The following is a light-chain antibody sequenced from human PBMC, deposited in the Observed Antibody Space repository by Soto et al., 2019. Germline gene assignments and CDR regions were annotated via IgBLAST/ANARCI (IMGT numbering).Light chain of an antibody. CDR3: AAWDDSLNGVV. J-gene: IGLJ2*01. CDR2: DDR. Sequence: SYELTQPPSVSVAPGQTATITCGGSNIGSKSVHWYQQRPGQAPVLVVYDDRDRPSGIPDRFSGSNSGTSASLAISGLQSEDEADYCCAAWDDSLNGVVFGGGTKLTVL. V-gene: IGLV3-21*02. CDR1: NIGSKS.